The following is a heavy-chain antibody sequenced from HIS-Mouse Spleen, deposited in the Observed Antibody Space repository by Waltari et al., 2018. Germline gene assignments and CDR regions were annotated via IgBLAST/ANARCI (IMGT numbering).Heavy chain of an antibody. CDR3: AREIPYSSSWYDWYLDL. J-gene: IGHJ2*01. CDR1: GGSISSSSYY. CDR2: IDYSGRT. D-gene: IGHD6-13*01. Sequence: QLQLQESGPGLVKPSETLSLTCTVSGGSISSSSYYWGWIRQPPGKGLEWIGSIDYSGRTSYHPSLKSRVTISVDTSKTQFSLKLSSVTAADTAVYYCAREIPYSSSWYDWYLDLWGRGTLVTVSS. V-gene: IGHV4-39*07.